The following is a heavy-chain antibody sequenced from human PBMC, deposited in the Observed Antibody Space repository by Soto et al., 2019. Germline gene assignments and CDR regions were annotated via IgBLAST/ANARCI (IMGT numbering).Heavy chain of an antibody. D-gene: IGHD2-2*01. Sequence: ELPLVESGGALVKPGESLTLSCAASGFTFNSAWMTWVRQAPGKGLEWVGRIKSWTDGGRVDTAAPMKGRFTTSRDDSKTTNDLQMNRLKSEATGVYFCTTWRREKSCTSVSCYGDGAYWGKGTLVTVSS. CDR2: IKSWTDGGRV. CDR3: TTWRREKSCTSVSCYGDGAY. J-gene: IGHJ4*02. V-gene: IGHV3-15*02. CDR1: GFTFNSAW.